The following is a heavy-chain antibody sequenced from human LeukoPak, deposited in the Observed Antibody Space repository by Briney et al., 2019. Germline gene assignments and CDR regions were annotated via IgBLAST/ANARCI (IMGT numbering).Heavy chain of an antibody. D-gene: IGHD3-10*01. CDR3: AKNSGSGGYLLPFDY. Sequence: GGSLRLSCAASGFTFSDYYMSWIRQAPGKGLEWVSYISSSGSTIYYADSVKGRFTISRDNAKNSLFLQMNSLRAEDTAVYYCAKNSGSGGYLLPFDYWGQGTLVTVSS. J-gene: IGHJ4*02. V-gene: IGHV3-11*01. CDR2: ISSSGSTI. CDR1: GFTFSDYY.